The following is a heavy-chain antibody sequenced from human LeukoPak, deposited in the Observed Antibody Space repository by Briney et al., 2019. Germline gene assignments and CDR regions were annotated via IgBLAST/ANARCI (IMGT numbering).Heavy chain of an antibody. J-gene: IGHJ6*02. CDR1: GGSFRGYY. D-gene: IGHD3-10*01. V-gene: IGHV4-34*01. Sequence: ETLSLTCAVYGGSFRGYYWSWIRKPPGKGLEWIVEINHSGSTNYNPSLKSRVTISVDTSKNQFSLKLSSVTAADTAVYYCARRTLTSYYYGSGSYRDGMDVWGQATTVTVSS. CDR3: ARRTLTSYYYGSGSYRDGMDV. CDR2: INHSGST.